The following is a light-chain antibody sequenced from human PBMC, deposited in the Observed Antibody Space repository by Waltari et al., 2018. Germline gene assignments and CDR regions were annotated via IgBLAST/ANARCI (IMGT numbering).Light chain of an antibody. CDR3: YSSTDNSGI. CDR2: KDS. Sequence: SYELTQPSPVSVSPGQTAKITCSGDVLTKKYALWFQQKPGHAPVLMIYKDSERPSRIPERFSGSSSGATVTLTITGAQVEDEADYYCYSSTDNSGIFGGGTTLTVL. V-gene: IGLV3-27*01. CDR1: VLTKKY. J-gene: IGLJ2*01.